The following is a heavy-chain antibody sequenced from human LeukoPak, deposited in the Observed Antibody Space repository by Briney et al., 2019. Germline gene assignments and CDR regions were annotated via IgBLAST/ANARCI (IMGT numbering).Heavy chain of an antibody. Sequence: ASVKVSCKASGYIFTDYYMHWVRQAPGQELGWMGRINPNSGATNYAQKFQGRVTMTRDTSISTAYTELSSLRSEDTATYYCARVGGGYNSFDYWGQGTLVTVSS. V-gene: IGHV1/OR15-1*01. D-gene: IGHD5-24*01. J-gene: IGHJ4*02. CDR3: ARVGGGYNSFDY. CDR2: INPNSGAT. CDR1: GYIFTDYY.